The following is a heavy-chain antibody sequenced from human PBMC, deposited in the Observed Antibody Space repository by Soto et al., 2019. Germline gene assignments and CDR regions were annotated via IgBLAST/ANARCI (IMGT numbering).Heavy chain of an antibody. CDR2: IKQDGSEE. V-gene: IGHV3-7*01. CDR3: ATIAASGRGWDV. D-gene: IGHD6-13*01. CDR1: GFTVSSYW. Sequence: EVQLVESGGGLVQPGGSLRLSCVDSGFTVSSYWMSWVRQAPGKGLEWVGNIKQDGSEENDVDSVKGRLTTCRDNANNSMYLQLNSLRVVDTAVYYCATIAASGRGWDVWGQGTTVVVSS. J-gene: IGHJ6*02.